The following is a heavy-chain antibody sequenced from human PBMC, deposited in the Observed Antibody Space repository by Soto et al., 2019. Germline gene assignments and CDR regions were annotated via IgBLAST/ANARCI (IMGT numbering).Heavy chain of an antibody. J-gene: IGHJ4*02. CDR1: GFTFTFYA. V-gene: IGHV3-23*01. Sequence: GESLRLSCAASGFTFTFYAMSWVRQAPGKGLQWVSGITGSGDITYYADSVKDRFTISRDHSKNTLYLQRNSLRAEDTAVYYCAKEEDSGGYKGFSFDFWGQGALVTVSS. CDR3: AKEEDSGGYKGFSFDF. D-gene: IGHD3-22*01. CDR2: ITGSGDIT.